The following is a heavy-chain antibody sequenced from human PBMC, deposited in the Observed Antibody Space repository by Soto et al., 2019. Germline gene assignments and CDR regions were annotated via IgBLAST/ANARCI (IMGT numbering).Heavy chain of an antibody. CDR2: INHSGST. Sequence: SETLSLTCAVYGGSFSGYYWSWIRQPPGKGLEWIGEINHSGSTNYNPSLKSRVTISVETSKNQFSLKLSSVTAADTAVYYCARGGGYYYGSGSYHPRHTDFDYWGQGTLVTVSS. V-gene: IGHV4-34*01. D-gene: IGHD3-10*01. CDR3: ARGGGYYYGSGSYHPRHTDFDY. J-gene: IGHJ4*02. CDR1: GGSFSGYY.